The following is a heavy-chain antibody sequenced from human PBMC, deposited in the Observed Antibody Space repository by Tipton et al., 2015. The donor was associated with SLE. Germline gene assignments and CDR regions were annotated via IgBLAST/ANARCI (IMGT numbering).Heavy chain of an antibody. CDR2: IKQDGSEK. J-gene: IGHJ4*02. V-gene: IGHV3-7*03. D-gene: IGHD2-15*01. Sequence: SLRLSCAASGFTFSSYSMNWVRQAPGKGLEWVANIKQDGSEKNYVDSVKGRFTISRDNANKSLYLQMNSLRAEDTAVYYCARRGFCSGGGCLDSWGRGTLVTVSS. CDR3: ARRGFCSGGGCLDS. CDR1: GFTFSSYS.